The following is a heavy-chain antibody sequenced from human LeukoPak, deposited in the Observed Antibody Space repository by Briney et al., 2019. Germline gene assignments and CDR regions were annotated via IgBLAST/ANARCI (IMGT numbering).Heavy chain of an antibody. V-gene: IGHV4-38-2*01. CDR1: GYSISSSYY. D-gene: IGHD5-18*01. CDR2: IYHSGST. J-gene: IGHJ3*02. Sequence: SSETLSLTCAVSGYSISSSYYWGWIRQPPGKGLEWIGSIYHSGSTYYNPSLNSRVTISVDMSKNQFSLKLSSVTAADTAVYYCARAASGYGFHDAFDIWGQGTMVTVSS. CDR3: ARAASGYGFHDAFDI.